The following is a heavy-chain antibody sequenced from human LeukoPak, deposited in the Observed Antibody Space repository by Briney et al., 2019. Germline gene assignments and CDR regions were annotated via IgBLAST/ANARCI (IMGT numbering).Heavy chain of an antibody. J-gene: IGHJ4*02. CDR2: INHSGRT. Sequence: SETLSLTCAVYGGSFSGYYWSWIRQPPGKGLEWIGEINHSGRTNYNPSLKSRVTISVDTSKNQFSLKLSSVTAADTAVYYCARVGGYQDYWGQGTLVTVSS. V-gene: IGHV4-34*01. CDR1: GGSFSGYY. D-gene: IGHD2-15*01. CDR3: ARVGGYQDY.